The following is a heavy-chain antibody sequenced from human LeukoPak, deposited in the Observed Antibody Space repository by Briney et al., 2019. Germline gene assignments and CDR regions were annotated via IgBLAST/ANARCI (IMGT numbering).Heavy chain of an antibody. CDR3: AIFSSGYPYGMDV. CDR2: IYHSGST. CDR1: GGSISSSNW. D-gene: IGHD6-19*01. J-gene: IGHJ6*02. Sequence: SGTLSLTCAVSGGSISSSNWWSWVRQPPGEGLEWIGEIYHSGSTNYNPSLKSRVTISVDKSKNQFSLKLSSLTAADTAVYYCAIFSSGYPYGMDVWGQGTTVTVSS. V-gene: IGHV4-4*02.